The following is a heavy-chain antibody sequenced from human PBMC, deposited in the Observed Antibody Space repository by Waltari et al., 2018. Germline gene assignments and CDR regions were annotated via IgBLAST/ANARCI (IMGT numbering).Heavy chain of an antibody. J-gene: IGHJ4*02. CDR1: GDSVSGNYW. D-gene: IGHD2-2*01. CDR2: VHHSGKT. Sequence: VQLQESGQGLVKPSGTLSLTCAVSGDSVSGNYWWSWVRQSPEKGLEWIGQVHHSGKTHYNPSIQSRVTISVDSPKNQFSLTLKSVTAADTAVYYCAGDRAIGLFFDYWGRGTLVTVSS. V-gene: IGHV4-4*02. CDR3: AGDRAIGLFFDY.